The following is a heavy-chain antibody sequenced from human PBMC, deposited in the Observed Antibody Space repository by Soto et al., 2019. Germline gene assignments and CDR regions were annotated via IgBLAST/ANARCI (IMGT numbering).Heavy chain of an antibody. J-gene: IGHJ5*02. CDR3: ARGPVLLWFGEFIHSNWFDP. CDR2: MNPNSGNT. D-gene: IGHD3-10*01. CDR1: GYTFTSYD. Sequence: QVQLVQSGAEVKKPGASVKVSCKASGYTFTSYDINWVRQATGQGLEWMGWMNPNSGNTGYAQKFQGRVTMTRNTPISTAYMALSSLRSEDTAVYYCARGPVLLWFGEFIHSNWFDPWGQGTLVTVSS. V-gene: IGHV1-8*01.